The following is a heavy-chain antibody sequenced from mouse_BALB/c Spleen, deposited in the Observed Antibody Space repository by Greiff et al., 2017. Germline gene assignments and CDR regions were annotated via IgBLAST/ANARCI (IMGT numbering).Heavy chain of an antibody. Sequence: EVQLVESGGGLVKPGGSLKLSCAASGFTFSSYAMSWVRQTPEKRLEWVATISSGGSYTYYPDSVKGRFTISRDNAKNTLYLQMSSLRSEDTAMYYCASSYDGYYVGYYAMDYWGQGTSVTVSS. CDR2: ISSGGSYT. J-gene: IGHJ4*01. CDR1: GFTFSSYA. D-gene: IGHD2-3*01. V-gene: IGHV5-9-3*01. CDR3: ASSYDGYYVGYYAMDY.